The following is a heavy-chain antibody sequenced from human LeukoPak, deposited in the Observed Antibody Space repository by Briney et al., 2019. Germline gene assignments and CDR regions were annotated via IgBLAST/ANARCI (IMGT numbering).Heavy chain of an antibody. CDR1: GFTFSSYG. J-gene: IGHJ4*02. Sequence: PGGSLRLSCAASGFTFSSYGMHWVRQAPGKGLEWVAVISYDGSNKYYADSVKGRFTISRDNSKNTLYLQMNSLRAEDTAVYYCAKGPGVYGDYGYFDYWGQGTLVTVSS. CDR2: ISYDGSNK. V-gene: IGHV3-30*18. D-gene: IGHD4-17*01. CDR3: AKGPGVYGDYGYFDY.